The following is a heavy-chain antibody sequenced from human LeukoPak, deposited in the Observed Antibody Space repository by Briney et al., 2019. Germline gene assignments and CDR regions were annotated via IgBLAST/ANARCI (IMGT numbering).Heavy chain of an antibody. CDR3: AKDLKSQQVVAGVFDM. CDR2: ITGSGGNT. V-gene: IGHV3-23*01. Sequence: GGSLRLSCAASGFTFSSYAMSWVRQAPGKGLEWVSGITGSGGNTHYAESVKGRFTISRDNSKNTLYLQMNSLRAEDTAVYYCAKDLKSQQVVAGVFDMWGQGTMVTVSS. J-gene: IGHJ3*02. D-gene: IGHD6-13*01. CDR1: GFTFSSYA.